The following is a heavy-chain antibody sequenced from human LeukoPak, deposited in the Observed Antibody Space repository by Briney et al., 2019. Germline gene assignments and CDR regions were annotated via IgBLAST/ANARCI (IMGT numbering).Heavy chain of an antibody. V-gene: IGHV3-7*03. CDR3: ARVRVPVADYYHYGMDV. J-gene: IGHJ6*04. Sequence: GGSPTLSCAASGFTFTTYALRWVRQAPGEGLEWVANIKQDGSEIYYVDSVKGRYTISRDNAKNSVYLQMNSLRAEDTAVYYCARVRVPVADYYHYGMDVWGKGTTVTVSS. CDR1: GFTFTTYA. D-gene: IGHD2-2*01. CDR2: IKQDGSEI.